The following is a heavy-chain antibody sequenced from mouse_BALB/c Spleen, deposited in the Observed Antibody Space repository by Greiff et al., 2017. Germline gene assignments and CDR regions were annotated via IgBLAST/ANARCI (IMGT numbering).Heavy chain of an antibody. J-gene: IGHJ3*01. Sequence: EVKLVESGGGLVQPGGSMKLSCVASGFTFSNYWMNWVRQSPEKGLEWVAEIRLKSNNYATHYAESVKGRFTISRDDSKSSVYLQMNNLRAEDTGIYYCTHGPFAYWGQGTLVTVSA. D-gene: IGHD1-1*02. CDR2: IRLKSNNYAT. V-gene: IGHV6-6*02. CDR3: THGPFAY. CDR1: GFTFSNYW.